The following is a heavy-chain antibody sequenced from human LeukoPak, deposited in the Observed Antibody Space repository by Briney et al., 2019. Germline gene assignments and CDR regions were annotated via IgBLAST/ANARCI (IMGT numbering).Heavy chain of an antibody. V-gene: IGHV1-69*01. CDR3: ARTAGQRDVVPAAIPFYYYYGTDV. CDR1: GGTFSSYA. Sequence: ASVKVSCKASGGTFSSYAISWVRQAPGQGLEWMGGIIPIFGTANYAQKFQGRVTITADESTSTAYMELSSLRSEDTAVCYCARTAGQRDVVPAAIPFYYYYGTDVWGQGTTVTVSS. J-gene: IGHJ6*02. CDR2: IIPIFGTA. D-gene: IGHD2-2*02.